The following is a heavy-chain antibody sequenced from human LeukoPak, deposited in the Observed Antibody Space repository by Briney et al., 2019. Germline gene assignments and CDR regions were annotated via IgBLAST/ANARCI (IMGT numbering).Heavy chain of an antibody. D-gene: IGHD1-1*01. V-gene: IGHV4-39*07. J-gene: IGHJ4*02. CDR2: IYYSGST. CDR3: ARDRGTWNDDGFDY. CDR1: GGSISSSYSY. Sequence: SETLSLTCTVSGGSISSSYSYWGWIRQPPGKGLEWIGNIYYSGSTYYNPSLKSRVTISVGTSKNQFSLKLSSVTAADTAVYYCARDRGTWNDDGFDYWGQGTLVTVSS.